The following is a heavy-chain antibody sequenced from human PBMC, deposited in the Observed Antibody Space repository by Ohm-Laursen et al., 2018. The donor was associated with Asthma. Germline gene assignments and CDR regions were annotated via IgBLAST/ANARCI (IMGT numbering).Heavy chain of an antibody. J-gene: IGHJ4*02. Sequence: SLRLSCSASGFTFSSYGMHWVRQAPGKGLEWVAVISYDGSNKYYADSVEGRFTISRDNAKSTLYLLLNRLRVEDTAVYYCARAQEASGLYNSYFDYWGQGTLVTVSS. CDR1: GFTFSSYG. CDR2: ISYDGSNK. CDR3: ARAQEASGLYNSYFDY. D-gene: IGHD3-3*01. V-gene: IGHV3-33*05.